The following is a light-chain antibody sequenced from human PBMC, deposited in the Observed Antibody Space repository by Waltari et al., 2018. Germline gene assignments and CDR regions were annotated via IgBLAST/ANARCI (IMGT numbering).Light chain of an antibody. J-gene: IGKJ2*01. CDR3: QQYGSSPYT. CDR2: GAS. Sequence: SCRASQSGSSSYLAWYQQKPGQAPRLLIYGASSRATGIPDRFSGSGSGTDFTLTISRLEPEDFAVYYCQQYGSSPYTFGQGTKLEIK. CDR1: QSGSSSY. V-gene: IGKV3-20*01.